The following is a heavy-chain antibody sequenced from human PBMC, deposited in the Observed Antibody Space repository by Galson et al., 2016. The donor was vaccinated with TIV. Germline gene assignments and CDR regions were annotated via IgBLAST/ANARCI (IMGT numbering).Heavy chain of an antibody. CDR3: ARARGYSGHEGNY. CDR1: GGTFSSYA. CDR2: IIGMFGTT. V-gene: IGHV1-69*13. D-gene: IGHD5-12*01. J-gene: IGHJ4*02. Sequence: SVKVSCKASGGTFSSYAFSWVRQAPGQGLEWMGRIIGMFGTTNYAQKFQGRVTITADELTSTAYMELSSLRSEDTAMYYCARARGYSGHEGNYWGQGILVTVSS.